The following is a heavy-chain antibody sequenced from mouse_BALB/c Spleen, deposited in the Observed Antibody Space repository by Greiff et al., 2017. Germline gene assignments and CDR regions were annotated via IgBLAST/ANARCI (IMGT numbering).Heavy chain of an antibody. CDR2: IWAGGST. CDR3: ASEWGYDYDGAY. J-gene: IGHJ3*01. CDR1: GFSLTSYG. V-gene: IGHV2-9*02. D-gene: IGHD2-4*01. Sequence: QVQLQQSGPGLVAPSQSLSITCTVSGFSLTSYGVHWVRQPPGKGLEWLGVIWAGGSTNYNPALMSRLSIRKDNSKSQVFLKMNILQTDDTAMYYCASEWGYDYDGAYWGQGTLLTVSA.